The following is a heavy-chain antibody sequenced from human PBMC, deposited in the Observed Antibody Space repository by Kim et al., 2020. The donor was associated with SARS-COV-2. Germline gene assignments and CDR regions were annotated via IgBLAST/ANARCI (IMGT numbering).Heavy chain of an antibody. J-gene: IGHJ4*02. CDR3: ARGSILTGYYMDY. CDR1: GFTFSSYA. CDR2: ISYDGSNK. V-gene: IGHV3-30-3*01. D-gene: IGHD3-9*01. Sequence: GGSLRLSCAASGFTFSSYAMHWVRQAPGKGLEWVTVISYDGSNKYYADSVKGRFTISRDNSKNTLYLQMNRLRAEDTAVYYCARGSILTGYYMDYWGQGT.